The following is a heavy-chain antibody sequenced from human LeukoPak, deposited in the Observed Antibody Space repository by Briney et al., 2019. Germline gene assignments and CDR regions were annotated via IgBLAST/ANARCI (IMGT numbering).Heavy chain of an antibody. CDR2: ISGSGGST. V-gene: IGHV3-23*01. Sequence: SGGSLRLSCAASGFTFNNYAMSWVRQAPGKGLEWVSAISGSGGSTYYADSVKGRLTISSDNSKNTMYLQMNSLRTEDTALYYCAKEYGSGSYYYDYWGQGTLVTVSS. CDR1: GFTFNNYA. CDR3: AKEYGSGSYYYDY. D-gene: IGHD3-10*01. J-gene: IGHJ4*02.